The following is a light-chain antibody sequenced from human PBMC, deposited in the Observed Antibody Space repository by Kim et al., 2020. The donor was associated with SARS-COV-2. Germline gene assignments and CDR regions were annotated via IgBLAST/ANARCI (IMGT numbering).Light chain of an antibody. V-gene: IGKV3-20*01. Sequence: EIVLTQSPGTLSLSPGERATLSCRASQSVGSSYLAWYQQTPGQAPRLLIYGASSRAASIPDRFGGGGAGTDITLTISRLEAEVFAVYHCQRYGSSPLTFGGGTKVDIK. CDR1: QSVGSSY. J-gene: IGKJ4*01. CDR2: GAS. CDR3: QRYGSSPLT.